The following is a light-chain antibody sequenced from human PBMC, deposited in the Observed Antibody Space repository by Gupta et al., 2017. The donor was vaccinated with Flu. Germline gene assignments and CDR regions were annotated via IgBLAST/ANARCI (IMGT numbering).Light chain of an antibody. V-gene: IGKV3-11*01. J-gene: IGKJ5*01. CDR1: QSVSSY. CDR2: DAS. Sequence: ATLSLSPGERATLSCRASQSVSSYLAWYQQKVGQAPRLLIYDASNRATGIPARFSGSGSGTDFTLTISSLEPEDFAVYYCQQRSNWPPLITFGQGTRLEIK. CDR3: QQRSNWPPLIT.